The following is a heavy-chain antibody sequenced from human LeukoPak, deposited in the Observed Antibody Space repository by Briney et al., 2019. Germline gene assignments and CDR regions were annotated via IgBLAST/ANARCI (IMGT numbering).Heavy chain of an antibody. CDR3: ASYHDYGGNPDY. D-gene: IGHD4-23*01. CDR2: FNPNSGGT. V-gene: IGHV1-2*06. J-gene: IGHJ4*02. Sequence: ASVKVSCKASGYTFTGYYMHWVRQAPGQGLEWMGRFNPNSGGTNYAQKFQGRVTMTRDTSISTAYMELSRLRSDDTAVYYCASYHDYGGNPDYWGQGTLVTVSS. CDR1: GYTFTGYY.